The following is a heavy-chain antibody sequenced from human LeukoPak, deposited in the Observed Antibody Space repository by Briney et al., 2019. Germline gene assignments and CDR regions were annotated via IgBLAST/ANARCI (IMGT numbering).Heavy chain of an antibody. CDR3: AKPGAYGSGSYTEN. CDR1: GFTFGSYA. V-gene: IGHV3-23*01. CDR2: ISGSGGST. D-gene: IGHD3-10*01. Sequence: GESLRLSCAASGFTFGSYAMSWVRQAPGKGLEWVSAISGSGGSTYYADSVKGRFTISRDNSKNTLYLQMNSLRAEDAAIYYCAKPGAYGSGSYTENWGQGTLVTVSS. J-gene: IGHJ4*02.